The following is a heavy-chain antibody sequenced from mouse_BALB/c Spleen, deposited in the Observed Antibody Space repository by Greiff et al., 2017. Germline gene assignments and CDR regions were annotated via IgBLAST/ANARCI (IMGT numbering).Heavy chain of an antibody. V-gene: IGHV1-63*02. CDR1: GYTFTNYW. D-gene: IGHD2-10*02. Sequence: QVQLKQSGAELVRPGTSVKISCKASGYTFTNYWLGWVKQRPGHGLEWIGDIYPGGGYTNYNEKFKGKATLTADTSSSTASMQLSSLTSEDSAVYFCARSGYGNWFAYWGQGTLVTVSA. CDR3: ARSGYGNWFAY. J-gene: IGHJ3*01. CDR2: IYPGGGYT.